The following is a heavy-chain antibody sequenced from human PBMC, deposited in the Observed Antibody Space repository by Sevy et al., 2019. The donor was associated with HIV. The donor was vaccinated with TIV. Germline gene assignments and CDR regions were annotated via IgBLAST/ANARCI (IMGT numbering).Heavy chain of an antibody. D-gene: IGHD5-18*01. J-gene: IGHJ4*02. CDR1: GFTFGDYA. CDR2: IRSKAYGGKT. Sequence: GGSLRLSCTASGFTFGDYAMSWFRQAPGKGREWVGFIRSKAYGGKTEYAASVKGRFTISRDDSKSIAYLQMNSLKTEDTAVYYCTRGPPGYSYGYHYFDYWGQGTLVTVSS. CDR3: TRGPPGYSYGYHYFDY. V-gene: IGHV3-49*03.